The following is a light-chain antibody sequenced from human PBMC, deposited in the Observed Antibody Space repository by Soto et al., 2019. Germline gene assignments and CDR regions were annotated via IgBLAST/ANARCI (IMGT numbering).Light chain of an antibody. V-gene: IGLV1-44*01. J-gene: IGLJ3*02. CDR1: RSNIGRKI. CDR2: SNI. Sequence: QSVLSQPPSASGTPGQTVTISCSGSRSNIGRKIVNWYQQLPGTAPQLLIYSNIQRPSGVPDRFSASKSGTSASLAISGLPCDDEANYYCASWDDSLKSPVFRGGTKVTVL. CDR3: ASWDDSLKSPV.